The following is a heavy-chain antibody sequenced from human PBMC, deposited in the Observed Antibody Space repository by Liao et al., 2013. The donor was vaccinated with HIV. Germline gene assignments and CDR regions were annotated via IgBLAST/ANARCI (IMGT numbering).Heavy chain of an antibody. CDR1: GGSFSGYY. CDR2: VSQSGST. CDR3: ARGDIVSSINALDI. Sequence: QVQLQQWGAGLLKSSETLSLICAVYGGSFSGYYWSWIRQPPREGAWSGLGKVSQSGSTNHSPSLKSRVTISVDTSKNQFSLKLRSVTAADTASYYCARGDIVSSINALDIWGHGTMVTVSS. V-gene: IGHV4-34*01. D-gene: IGHD5/OR15-5a*01. J-gene: IGHJ3*02.